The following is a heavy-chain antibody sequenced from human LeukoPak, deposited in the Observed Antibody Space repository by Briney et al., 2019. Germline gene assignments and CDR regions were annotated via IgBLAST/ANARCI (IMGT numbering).Heavy chain of an antibody. CDR1: GGSFSGYY. Sequence: SETLSLTCAVYGGSFSGYYWSWIRQPPGKGLEWIGEINHSGSTNYNPSLKSRVTISVDTSKNQFSLKLSSVTAADTAVYYCARGLYSYYYYGMDVWGQGTMVTVSS. CDR2: INHSGST. J-gene: IGHJ6*02. D-gene: IGHD1-26*01. CDR3: ARGLYSYYYYGMDV. V-gene: IGHV4-34*01.